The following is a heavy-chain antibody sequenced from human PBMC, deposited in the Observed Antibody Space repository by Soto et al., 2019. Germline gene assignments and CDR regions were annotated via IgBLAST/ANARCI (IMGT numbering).Heavy chain of an antibody. V-gene: IGHV3-33*01. D-gene: IGHD2-2*02. CDR1: GFTFSSYG. CDR3: ARSYQPLLYGLDFDY. J-gene: IGHJ4*02. Sequence: QVQLVESGGGVVQPGRSLRLSCAASGFTFSSYGMHWVRQAPGKGLEWVAVIWYDGSNKYYADSVKGRFTISRDNSKNTLYLQMNSLRAEDTAVYYCARSYQPLLYGLDFDYWGQGTLVTVSS. CDR2: IWYDGSNK.